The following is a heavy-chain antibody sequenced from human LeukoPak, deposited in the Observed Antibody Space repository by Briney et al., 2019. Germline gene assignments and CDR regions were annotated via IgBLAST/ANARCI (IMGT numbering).Heavy chain of an antibody. D-gene: IGHD3-3*01. Sequence: GGSLRLSCAASGFTFSSYPLHWVRQAPGKGLEWVTLISYDGSKIYYADSVKGRFTISRDNSKNTLYLQMNSLRAEDTAVYYCARESGWGLPHTFDFWGQGTMVTVSS. CDR3: ARESGWGLPHTFDF. J-gene: IGHJ3*01. V-gene: IGHV3-30-3*01. CDR1: GFTFSSYP. CDR2: ISYDGSKI.